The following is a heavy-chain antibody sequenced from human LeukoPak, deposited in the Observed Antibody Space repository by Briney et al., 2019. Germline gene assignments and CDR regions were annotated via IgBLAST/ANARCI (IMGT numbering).Heavy chain of an antibody. Sequence: GESLKISCKGSGHSFTSYWIGWVRQMPGKDLGWMGIIYPGDSDTRYSPSFQGQVTISADKSISTAYLQWSSLKASDTAMYYCASPSSGWGSAFDIWGQGTMVTVSS. CDR3: ASPSSGWGSAFDI. CDR2: IYPGDSDT. J-gene: IGHJ3*02. V-gene: IGHV5-51*01. D-gene: IGHD6-19*01. CDR1: GHSFTSYW.